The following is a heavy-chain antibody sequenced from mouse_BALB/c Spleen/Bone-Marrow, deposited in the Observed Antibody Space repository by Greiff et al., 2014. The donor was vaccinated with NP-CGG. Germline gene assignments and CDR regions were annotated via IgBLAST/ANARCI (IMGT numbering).Heavy chain of an antibody. V-gene: IGHV1-39*01. J-gene: IGHJ4*01. CDR1: GYSFTDYN. CDR2: IDPYYGGT. Sequence: VQLQQSGPEPEKPGASVKISCKASGYSFTDYNMNWVKQSNGKSLEWIGNIDPYYGGTSYNQKFKGKATLTVDKSSNTAYMQLKSLTSEDSVVYYCTRDGYYEGFYAMDYWGQGTSVTVSS. D-gene: IGHD2-3*01. CDR3: TRDGYYEGFYAMDY.